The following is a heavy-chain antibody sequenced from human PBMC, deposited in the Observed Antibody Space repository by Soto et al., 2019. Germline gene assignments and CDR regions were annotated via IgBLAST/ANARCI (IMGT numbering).Heavy chain of an antibody. Sequence: QVHLVQSGAQVKKPGSSVKVSCKASGGTFSSHAFTWVRQAPGHGPEYMGGFIPLLGTPNYAQNFQGRVTITAGGATSTVYLELASLRSDDTAVYYCARNWHRRFDSWGQGTLVTVSS. J-gene: IGHJ5*01. CDR3: ARNWHRRFDS. V-gene: IGHV1-69*01. CDR2: FIPLLGTP. CDR1: GGTFSSHA.